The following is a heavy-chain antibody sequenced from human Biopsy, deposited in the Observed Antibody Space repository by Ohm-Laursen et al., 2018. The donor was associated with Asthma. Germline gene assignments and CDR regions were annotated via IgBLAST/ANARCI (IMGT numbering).Heavy chain of an antibody. CDR1: GRHFGSYN. Sequence: SLRLSCTASGRHFGSYNMHWARQAPGKGLEWVAVITFDGSTQHYGDSVKGRFTISRDNSKNMLFLQMNSLRAEDTAVYYCLRDTLGYYFDIWGQGTLVTVSS. V-gene: IGHV3-30-3*01. D-gene: IGHD6-13*01. CDR2: ITFDGSTQ. J-gene: IGHJ4*02. CDR3: LRDTLGYYFDI.